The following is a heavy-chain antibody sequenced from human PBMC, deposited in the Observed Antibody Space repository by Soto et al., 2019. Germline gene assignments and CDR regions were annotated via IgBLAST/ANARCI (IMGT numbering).Heavy chain of an antibody. CDR3: ARDRRPEYSSSWYDAFDI. J-gene: IGHJ3*02. CDR2: ISAYNGNT. CDR1: GYTFTSYG. Sequence: QVQLVQSGAEVKKPGASMKVSCKASGYTFTSYGISWVRQAPGQGLEWMGWISAYNGNTNYAQKLQGRVTMTTDTSTSTAYMELRSLRSDDTAVYYCARDRRPEYSSSWYDAFDIWGQGTMVTVSS. D-gene: IGHD6-13*01. V-gene: IGHV1-18*01.